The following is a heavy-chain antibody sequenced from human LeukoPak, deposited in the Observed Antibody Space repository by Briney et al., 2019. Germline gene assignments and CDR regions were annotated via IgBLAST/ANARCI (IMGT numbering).Heavy chain of an antibody. CDR1: GFTFSSYA. Sequence: PGGSLRLSCAASGFTFSSYAMSWVRQAPGKGLEWVSVISISAANTYYADSVKGRFTISRDNSKNTLYLQMNSLRADDTAVYYCARVSLVYCGGGSCYSHFDFWGQGTLVTVSS. CDR2: ISISAANT. J-gene: IGHJ4*02. CDR3: ARVSLVYCGGGSCYSHFDF. D-gene: IGHD2-15*01. V-gene: IGHV3-23*01.